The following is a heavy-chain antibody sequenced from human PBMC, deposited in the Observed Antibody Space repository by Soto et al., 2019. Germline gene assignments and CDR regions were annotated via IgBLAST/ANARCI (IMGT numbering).Heavy chain of an antibody. J-gene: IGHJ6*02. CDR1: GFTFNNYG. CDR2: IWNDGNGY. D-gene: IGHD6-13*01. V-gene: IGHV3-33*01. Sequence: QVQLVESGGGVVQPGRSLRLSCAASGFTFNNYGMHWVRQAPGKGLEWVAVIWNDGNGYYYANSVKGRFTISRDNSKNTLYLQMCSLRAEATAVYYCARRQISPPTRGAASARGAMDVWGHGTTVTVSS. CDR3: ARRQISPPTRGAASARGAMDV.